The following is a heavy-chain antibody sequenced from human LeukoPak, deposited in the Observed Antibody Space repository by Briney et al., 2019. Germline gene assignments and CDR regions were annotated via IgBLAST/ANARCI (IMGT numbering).Heavy chain of an antibody. CDR3: ATMFGESSDFDH. CDR1: GGSISAYY. V-gene: IGHV4-4*07. CDR2: LHSSGET. J-gene: IGHJ4*02. D-gene: IGHD3-10*02. Sequence: ASETLSLTCVVSGGSISAYYWNWIRQPAGKGLEWLGRLHSSGETTSNPSLMSRATMSLDTSRNHFSLNLTSVTAADTAIYYCATMFGESSDFDHWGQGTLVTVSS.